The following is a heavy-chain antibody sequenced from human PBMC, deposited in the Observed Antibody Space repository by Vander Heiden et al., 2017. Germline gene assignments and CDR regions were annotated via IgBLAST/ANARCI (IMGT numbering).Heavy chain of an antibody. CDR1: GDAFISYA. Sequence: QVQRVQSGSELKKPGASVKVSCKASGDAFISYAMNWVRQAPGQRLEWMGWINTNTGNPTYDQGFTGRGAFSLDTHVSTAYLQIRSLRAEENAVYYCARSTSRRKSIIRGRVWLDPWVQLTLFQVSS. V-gene: IGHV7-4-1*02. D-gene: IGHD3-10*01. CDR2: INTNTGNP. CDR3: ARSTSRRKSIIRGRVWLDP. J-gene: IGHJ5*02.